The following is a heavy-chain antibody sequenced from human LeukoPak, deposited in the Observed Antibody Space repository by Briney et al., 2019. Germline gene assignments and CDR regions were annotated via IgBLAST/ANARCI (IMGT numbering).Heavy chain of an antibody. D-gene: IGHD2-21*01. Sequence: PSETLSLTCTVSGGSISSDKYYWSWIRQRPGKGLEWIGYMYYSGSTSYNPSLRSRVSISLDSPKNQFSLKLNSVSAADTAVYYCATPYCGTISCLDVFDVWGQGKMVTVSP. J-gene: IGHJ3*01. CDR1: GGSISSDKYY. V-gene: IGHV4-31*03. CDR3: ATPYCGTISCLDVFDV. CDR2: MYYSGST.